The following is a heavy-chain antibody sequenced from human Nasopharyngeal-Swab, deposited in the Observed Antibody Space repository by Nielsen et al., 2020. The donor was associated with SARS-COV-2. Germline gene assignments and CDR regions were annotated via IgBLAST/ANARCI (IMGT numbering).Heavy chain of an antibody. CDR3: AREVTNYGMDV. CDR1: GGSISSSSYY. V-gene: IGHV4-39*02. Sequence: SETLSLTCTVSGGSISSSSYYWGWIRQPPGKGLEWIGSIYYSGSTYYNPSLKSRVTISVDTSKNQFSLKLSSVTAADTAVYYCAREVTNYGMDVWGQGTTVTVSS. CDR2: IYYSGST. D-gene: IGHD4-17*01. J-gene: IGHJ6*02.